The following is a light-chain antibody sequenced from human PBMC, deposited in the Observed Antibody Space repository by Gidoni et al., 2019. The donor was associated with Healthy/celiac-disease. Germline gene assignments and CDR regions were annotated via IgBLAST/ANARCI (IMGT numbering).Light chain of an antibody. J-gene: IGLJ2*01. CDR2: DDS. V-gene: IGLV3-21*03. CDR1: NIGSKS. Sequence: SSLLTQPPAVSLALGKTARITCGGNNIGSKSVHWYQQKPGQAPVIVVYDDSDRPSGIPERFSGSNAGNTNTLTISRVEARDEADYDCQGWDSSSDHVVFGGGTKLTVL. CDR3: QGWDSSSDHVV.